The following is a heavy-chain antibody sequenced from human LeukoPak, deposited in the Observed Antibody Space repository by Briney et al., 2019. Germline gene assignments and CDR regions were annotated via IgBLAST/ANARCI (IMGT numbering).Heavy chain of an antibody. CDR3: ARPRGNIEMATNPFDF. CDR1: GFTFTTYG. D-gene: IGHD5-24*01. J-gene: IGHJ4*02. Sequence: GGSLRLSCSASGFTFTTYGMNWVRQAPGKGLEWVSSISSSSSYIYYAGSVKGRFTISRDNAKNSLYLQMNSLRAEDTAVYYCARPRGNIEMATNPFDFWGQGTLVTVSS. CDR2: ISSSSSYI. V-gene: IGHV3-21*01.